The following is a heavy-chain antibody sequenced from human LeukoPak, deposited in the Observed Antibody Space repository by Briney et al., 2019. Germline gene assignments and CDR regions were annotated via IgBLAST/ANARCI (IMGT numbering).Heavy chain of an antibody. CDR2: INSDGSTT. J-gene: IGHJ4*02. V-gene: IGHV3-74*01. CDR3: ARDGGFCTNGVCFFDF. CDR1: GFTFSNYW. Sequence: QPGGSLRLSCAASGFTFSNYWMHWVRQAPGKGLVWVSRINSDGSTTSYADAVKGRFTISRDNAKNTLFLQMNSLRAEDTAVYYCARDGGFCTNGVCFFDFWGQGTLVTVPS. D-gene: IGHD2-8*01.